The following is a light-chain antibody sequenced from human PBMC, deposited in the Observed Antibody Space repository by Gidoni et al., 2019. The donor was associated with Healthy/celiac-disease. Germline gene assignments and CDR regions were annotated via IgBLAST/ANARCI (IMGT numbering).Light chain of an antibody. V-gene: IGKV3-11*01. CDR2: DAY. CDR1: QSVSSY. CDR3: QQRSNWPRT. Sequence: DIVFTHSPATLSLSPGERATLSCRASQSVSSYLAWYQQKPGQAPRLLIYDAYNRATGIPARFSGSGSGTDFTLTISSLETEDVAVYYCQQRSNWPRTFGQGTKVEIK. J-gene: IGKJ1*01.